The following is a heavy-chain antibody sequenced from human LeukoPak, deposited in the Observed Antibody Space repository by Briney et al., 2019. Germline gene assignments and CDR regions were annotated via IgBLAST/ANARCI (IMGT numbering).Heavy chain of an antibody. CDR2: IYYSGST. V-gene: IGHV4-59*13. CDR3: ARSFGNMDV. D-gene: IGHD3-10*01. J-gene: IGHJ6*03. CDR1: GGSFSAYY. Sequence: SETLSLTCAVHGGSFSAYYWSWIRQSPEKGLEWIGYIYYSGSTNYNPSLKSRVTISVDTSKNQFSLKLSSATAADTAVYYCARSFGNMDVWGKGTTVTISS.